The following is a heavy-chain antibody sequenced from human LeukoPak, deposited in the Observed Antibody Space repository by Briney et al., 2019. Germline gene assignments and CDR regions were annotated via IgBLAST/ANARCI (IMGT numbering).Heavy chain of an antibody. CDR3: AKYGDESSGYYSD. D-gene: IGHD3-22*01. Sequence: WGSLRLSCAASGFTFSNYAMSWVRQAPGKGLEWVSAISGSGGSTYYADSVKGRFTISRDNSKNTLYLQMNSLRAEDTAVYYCAKYGDESSGYYSDWGQGTLVTVSS. CDR2: ISGSGGST. J-gene: IGHJ4*02. CDR1: GFTFSNYA. V-gene: IGHV3-23*01.